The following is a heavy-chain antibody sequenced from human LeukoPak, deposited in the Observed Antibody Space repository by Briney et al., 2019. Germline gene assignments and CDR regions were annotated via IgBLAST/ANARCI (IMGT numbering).Heavy chain of an antibody. D-gene: IGHD3-22*01. CDR2: LYPEDDET. V-gene: IGHV1-24*01. CDR1: GYTLAELS. J-gene: IGHJ4*02. CDR3: ATGLYYSNLY. Sequence: AAVNDSCKFSGYTLAELSMHGVRPAPAKGLEWMGGLYPEDDETIYAQKFQGRVTMTEDTSTDTAYMELSSLRSEDMAVYYCATGLYYSNLYWGQGTLVTVSS.